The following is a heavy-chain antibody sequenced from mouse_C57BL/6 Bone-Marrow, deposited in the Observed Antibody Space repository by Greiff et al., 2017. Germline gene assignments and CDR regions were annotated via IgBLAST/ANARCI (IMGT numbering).Heavy chain of an antibody. CDR2: INPGSGGT. CDR3: ASPYYYGSSSWFAY. D-gene: IGHD1-1*01. Sequence: VMLVESGAELVRPGTSVKVSCKASGYAFTNYLIEWVKQRPGQGLEWIGVINPGSGGTNYNEKFKGKATLTADKSSSTAYMQLSSLTSEDSAVYFCASPYYYGSSSWFAYWGQGTLVTVSA. CDR1: GYAFTNYL. J-gene: IGHJ3*01. V-gene: IGHV1-54*01.